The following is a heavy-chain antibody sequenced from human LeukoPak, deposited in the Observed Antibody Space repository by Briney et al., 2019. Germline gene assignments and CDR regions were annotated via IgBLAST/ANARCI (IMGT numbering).Heavy chain of an antibody. CDR2: ISGSGGST. CDR1: GFTFSNYV. D-gene: IGHD6-19*01. CDR3: AKDARGWYYAFDI. J-gene: IGHJ3*02. V-gene: IGHV3-23*01. Sequence: GGSLRLSCAASGFTFSNYVMSWVRQAPGKGLEWVSAISGSGGSTYYADSVKGWFTISRDNSKNTLYLQMNSLRAEDTAVYYCAKDARGWYYAFDIWGQGTMVTVPS.